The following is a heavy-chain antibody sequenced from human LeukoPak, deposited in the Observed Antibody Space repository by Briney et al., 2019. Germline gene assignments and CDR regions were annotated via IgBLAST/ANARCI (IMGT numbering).Heavy chain of an antibody. J-gene: IGHJ5*02. D-gene: IGHD4-17*01. Sequence: SETLSLTCTVSGGSISGYYWSWIRQAPGKGLEWVAYIHSSGSNNCSPSLKSRVTISVDTSKNQFSLKLNSVTAADTAVYYCARHESYGDANWFDPWGQGTLVTVSS. CDR2: IHSSGSN. CDR3: ARHESYGDANWFDP. CDR1: GGSISGYY. V-gene: IGHV4-59*08.